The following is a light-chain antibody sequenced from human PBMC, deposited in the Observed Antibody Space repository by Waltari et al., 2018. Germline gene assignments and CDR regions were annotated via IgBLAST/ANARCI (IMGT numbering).Light chain of an antibody. CDR2: YDS. Sequence: SSVLTQPPSVSVAPGKTARVSCVGDNIGRMSVHWYQQKTGQAPVLVIYYDSDRPSGIPERFSGSKSGNTATLTISRVEAGDEADYYCQVWDHSSDLWIFGGGTMLTVL. CDR1: NIGRMS. V-gene: IGLV3-21*04. J-gene: IGLJ2*01. CDR3: QVWDHSSDLWI.